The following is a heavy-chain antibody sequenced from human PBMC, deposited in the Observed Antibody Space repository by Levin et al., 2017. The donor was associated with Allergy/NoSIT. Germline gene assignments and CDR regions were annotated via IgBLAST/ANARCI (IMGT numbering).Heavy chain of an antibody. CDR2: ISSDGTAT. D-gene: IGHD4-17*01. V-gene: IGHV3-74*01. CDR1: GITFSSYW. CDR3: TRPVGTTVTVDY. Sequence: GGSLRLSCAASGITFSSYWMHWVRQAPGKGLVCVSFISSDGTATAYADSVKGRFTISRDNAKNTLYLQMNSLRAEDTAVYYCTRPVGTTVTVDYWGQGTLVTVSS. J-gene: IGHJ4*02.